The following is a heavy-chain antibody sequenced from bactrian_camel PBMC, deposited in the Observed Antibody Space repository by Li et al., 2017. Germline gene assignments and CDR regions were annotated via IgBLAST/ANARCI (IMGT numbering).Heavy chain of an antibody. CDR3: AVDSTGGSSDGCEHDY. J-gene: IGHJ4*01. V-gene: IGHV3S10*01. CDR1: GFTFSAFD. CDR2: IDSDCST. D-gene: IGHD7*01. Sequence: VQLVESGGGLVQPGGSLRLSCAASGFTFSAFDMSWVRQAPGKEREGRVVIDSDCSTSSANSVKGRFIISQDNAKNTLYLNMNSLKPEDTAVYYCAVDSTGGSSDGCEHDYWGQGTQVTV.